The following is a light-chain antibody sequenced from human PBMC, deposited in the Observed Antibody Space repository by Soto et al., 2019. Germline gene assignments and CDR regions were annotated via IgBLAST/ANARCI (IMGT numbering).Light chain of an antibody. V-gene: IGLV2-8*01. CDR3: SSYAGSNNWV. CDR1: SSDVCGYNY. CDR2: EVS. Sequence: QSALTQPPSAAGCPGQSVAISCTGTSSDVCGYNYVSWYQQHPGKAPKLMIYEVSKRPSGVPDRFSGSKSGNTASLTVSGLQAEDEADYYCSSYAGSNNWVFGGGTKVTVL. J-gene: IGLJ3*02.